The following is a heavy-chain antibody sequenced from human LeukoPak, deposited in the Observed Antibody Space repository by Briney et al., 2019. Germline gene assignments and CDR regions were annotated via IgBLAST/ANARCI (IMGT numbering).Heavy chain of an antibody. CDR1: GFTFTSDA. J-gene: IGHJ4*02. CDR2: IWYDGSKT. V-gene: IGHV3-33*08. D-gene: IGHD2-2*01. CDR3: ARDDCSTTPCYAY. Sequence: GGSLRLSCVASGFTFTSDAMNWVRQAPGKGLEWVAAIWYDGSKTSYTDSVKGRFTVSRDISKNTVYLQMNGLKAEDTAVYYCARDDCSTTPCYAYWGQGTLVTVSS.